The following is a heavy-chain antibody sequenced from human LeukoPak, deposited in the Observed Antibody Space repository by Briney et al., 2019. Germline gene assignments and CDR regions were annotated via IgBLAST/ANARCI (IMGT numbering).Heavy chain of an antibody. J-gene: IGHJ5*02. CDR3: ARDYSKRGNWEIQGDP. V-gene: IGHV3-7*01. Sequence: GGSLRLSCAASGFTFSSYWMSWVRQAPGKGLEWVANIKKDGSEKYYVDSVKGRFTISRDNAKTSLYLQINSLRAEDTAVYYCARDYSKRGNWEIQGDPWGQGTLVTVSS. CDR1: GFTFSSYW. D-gene: IGHD7-27*01. CDR2: IKKDGSEK.